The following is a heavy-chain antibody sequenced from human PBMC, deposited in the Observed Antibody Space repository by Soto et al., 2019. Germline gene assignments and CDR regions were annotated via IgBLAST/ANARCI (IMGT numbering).Heavy chain of an antibody. D-gene: IGHD1-7*01. CDR2: IYPGDSDT. CDR1: GYSFTSYW. J-gene: IGHJ4*02. CDR3: ARSGYNWNYRYYFDY. V-gene: IGHV5-51*01. Sequence: GESLKISCKGSGYSFTSYWIGWVRQMPGKGLEWMGIIYPGDSDTRYSPSFQGQVTISADKSISTAYLQWSSLKASDTAMYYCARSGYNWNYRYYFDYWGQGTQVTVSS.